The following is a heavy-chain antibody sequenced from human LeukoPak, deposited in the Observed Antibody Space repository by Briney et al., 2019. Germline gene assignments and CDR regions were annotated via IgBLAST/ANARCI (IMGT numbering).Heavy chain of an antibody. CDR2: MNPNSSNT. V-gene: IGHV1-8*01. D-gene: IGHD2-2*01. CDR1: GYTFTSYD. CDR3: ARGYHQLVRTNHY. J-gene: IGHJ4*02. Sequence: ASVKVSCKXSGYTFTSYDINWVRQATGQGLEWMGWMNPNSSNTGYAQKFQGRVTMTRNTSISTAYMELSSLRSEDTAVYYCARGYHQLVRTNHYWGQGTLVTVSS.